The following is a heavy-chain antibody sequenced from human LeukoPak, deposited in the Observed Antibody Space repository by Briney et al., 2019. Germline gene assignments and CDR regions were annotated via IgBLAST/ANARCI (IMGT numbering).Heavy chain of an antibody. CDR3: ARLYGSGSYYNY. V-gene: IGHV4-34*01. CDR1: GGSFSGYF. J-gene: IGHJ4*02. CDR2: INHSGRT. D-gene: IGHD3-10*01. Sequence: SETLSLTCTVYGGSFSGYFWSWIRQPPGKGLEWIGEINHSGRTNYNPSLKSRVTISVDTSKNQFSLKLSSVTAADTAVYYCARLYGSGSYYNYWGQGTLVTVSS.